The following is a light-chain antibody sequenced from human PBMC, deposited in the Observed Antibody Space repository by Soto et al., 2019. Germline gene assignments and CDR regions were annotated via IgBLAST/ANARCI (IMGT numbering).Light chain of an antibody. CDR2: KAS. J-gene: IGKJ1*01. CDR1: ESISSW. CDR3: KQYSAKWT. V-gene: IGKV1-5*03. Sequence: DIQMTQSPSTLSASVGDRVTITCRASESISSWLAWFQQKPGKAPKLLIYKASILQSGVSSRFSGSESGTEFTLTISSLQPDDFATYFCKQYSAKWTFGQGTKVEIK.